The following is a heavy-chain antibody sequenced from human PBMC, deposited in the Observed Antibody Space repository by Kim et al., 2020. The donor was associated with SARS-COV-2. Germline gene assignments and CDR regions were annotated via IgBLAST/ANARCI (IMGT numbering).Heavy chain of an antibody. D-gene: IGHD6-19*01. J-gene: IGHJ4*02. V-gene: IGHV1-46*01. CDR2: GST. Sequence: GSTNYAQKFQGRVTMTRDTSTSTVYMELSSLRSDDTAVYYCARGSVWYDYWGQGTLVTVSS. CDR3: ARGSVWYDY.